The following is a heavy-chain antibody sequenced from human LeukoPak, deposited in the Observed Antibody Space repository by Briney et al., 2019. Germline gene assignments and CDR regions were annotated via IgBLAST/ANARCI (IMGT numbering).Heavy chain of an antibody. Sequence: GGSLRLSCAASGFTFSNYDMHWVRQAPGKGLEWVAVISYDGTNKYYADSVKGRFTISRDNSKNTLHLQMNSLRAEDTAVYYCAKDDRGNEAPFDYWGQGTTVTVSS. CDR3: AKDDRGNEAPFDY. CDR2: ISYDGTNK. V-gene: IGHV3-30*18. J-gene: IGHJ4*03. CDR1: GFTFSNYD.